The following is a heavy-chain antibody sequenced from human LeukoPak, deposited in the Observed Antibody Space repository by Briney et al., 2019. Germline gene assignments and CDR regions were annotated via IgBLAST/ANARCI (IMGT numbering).Heavy chain of an antibody. CDR2: ISGTGGSA. Sequence: GGSLRLSCAASGFTFSSYAMSWVRQAPGKGLEWVSAISGTGGSAYYADSVKGRFTISRDNPKNTLYLQMNSLRAADTAVYYCAKKSAVAVDYYFDYCGQGTLVTVSS. D-gene: IGHD6-19*01. V-gene: IGHV3-23*01. J-gene: IGHJ4*02. CDR1: GFTFSSYA. CDR3: AKKSAVAVDYYFDY.